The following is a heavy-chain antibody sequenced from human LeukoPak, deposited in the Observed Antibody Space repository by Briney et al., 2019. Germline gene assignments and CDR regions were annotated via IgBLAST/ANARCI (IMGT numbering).Heavy chain of an antibody. J-gene: IGHJ4*02. CDR2: MRSDGSAT. Sequence: GGSLRLSCAVSGFTLSHYMMIWVRQAPGEGLEWVANMRSDGSATFYADSVKGRFTISRDNAKNSLYLQMNSLRAEDTTVYFCARDNKFVLDYWGQETLVTVSS. V-gene: IGHV3-7*01. CDR1: GFTLSHYM. D-gene: IGHD2/OR15-2a*01. CDR3: ARDNKFVLDY.